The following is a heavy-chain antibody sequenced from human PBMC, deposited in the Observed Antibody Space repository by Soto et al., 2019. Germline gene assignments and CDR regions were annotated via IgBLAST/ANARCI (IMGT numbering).Heavy chain of an antibody. D-gene: IGHD6-13*01. V-gene: IGHV4-4*02. CDR3: ARGWGIAAAGSDY. CDR1: GGSINSSNW. J-gene: IGHJ4*02. Sequence: QVQLQESGPGLVKPSGTLSLTCTVSGGSINSSNWWNWVRQPPGKGLEWIGEIYHSGITNYYPSLKSRAPISVDKSKNQFSLKLNSVPAADPAVYYCARGWGIAAAGSDYWGQGTLVTVSS. CDR2: IYHSGIT.